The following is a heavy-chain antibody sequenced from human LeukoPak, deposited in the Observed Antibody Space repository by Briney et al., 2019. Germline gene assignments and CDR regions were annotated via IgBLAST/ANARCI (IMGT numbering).Heavy chain of an antibody. J-gene: IGHJ4*01. Sequence: SGGSLRLSCEVSGFTFTDYRMNWARQAPGKGPEWVASIRQDGSEKTYVDSVKGRLTISRDNTKNSLSLQLNGLRAEDTAVYYCARDGTAAGLYFDLWGQGTLVTVSS. V-gene: IGHV3-7*01. CDR3: ARDGTAAGLYFDL. CDR2: IRQDGSEK. D-gene: IGHD6-13*01. CDR1: GFTFTDYR.